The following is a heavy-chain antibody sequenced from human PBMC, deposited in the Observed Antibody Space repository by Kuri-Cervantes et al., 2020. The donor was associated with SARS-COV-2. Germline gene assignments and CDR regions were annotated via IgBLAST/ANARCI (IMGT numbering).Heavy chain of an antibody. CDR1: GFTFSSYG. V-gene: IGHV3-30*02. CDR3: AKDQVPAAIGDAFDI. D-gene: IGHD2-2*02. CDR2: IRYDGSNK. Sequence: GGSLRLSCAASGFTFSSYGMHWVRQAPGKGLEWVAFIRYDGSNKYYADSVKGRFTISRDNSKNTLYLQMNSLRAEDTAVYYCAKDQVPAAIGDAFDIWGQGTMVTVSS. J-gene: IGHJ3*02.